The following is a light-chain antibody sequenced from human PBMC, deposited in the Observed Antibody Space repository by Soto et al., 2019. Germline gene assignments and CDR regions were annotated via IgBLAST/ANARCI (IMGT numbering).Light chain of an antibody. J-gene: IGLJ1*01. CDR2: EVT. Sequence: QSALTQPPSASGSPGQSVTISCTGTGSDIGNYNYVSWYQHHPGKAPKLIIYEVTERPSGVPDRFSGSKSGNTASLTVSGLRAEDEADYYCSSYGGRNNIVFGTGTKLTVL. CDR1: GSDIGNYNY. CDR3: SSYGGRNNIV. V-gene: IGLV2-8*01.